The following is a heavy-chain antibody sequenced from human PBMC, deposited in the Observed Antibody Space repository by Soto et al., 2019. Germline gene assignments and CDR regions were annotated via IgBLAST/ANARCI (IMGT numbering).Heavy chain of an antibody. CDR2: INHSGFT. CDR1: GGSFTGYC. Sequence: QLQLHQSGAGLLKPSETLSLTCDVSGGSFTGYCWSWIRQPPGKGLEWIGEINHSGFTNYNPSLTGRVTISLDTSKSQFSLKLKSLTAADTALYFCARGHGRFAHWGQGTLVTVSS. CDR3: ARGHGRFAH. V-gene: IGHV4-34*01. J-gene: IGHJ4*02.